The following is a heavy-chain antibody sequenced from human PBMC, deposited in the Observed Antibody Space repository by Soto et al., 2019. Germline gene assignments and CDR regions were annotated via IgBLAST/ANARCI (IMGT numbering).Heavy chain of an antibody. CDR3: ARVRDGYMGQFDY. CDR2: IHHSGST. CDR1: GYSISSGYY. Sequence: SETLSLTCAVSGYSISSGYYWGWIRQPPGKGLEWIGSIHHSGSTYYNPSLKSRVTISVDTSKNQFSLKLSSVTAADTAVYYCARVRDGYMGQFDYWGQGTLVTVSS. J-gene: IGHJ4*02. V-gene: IGHV4-38-2*01. D-gene: IGHD5-12*01.